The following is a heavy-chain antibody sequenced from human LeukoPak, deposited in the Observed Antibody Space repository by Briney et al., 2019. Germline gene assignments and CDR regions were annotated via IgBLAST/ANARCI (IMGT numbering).Heavy chain of an antibody. CDR2: ISAGNGNA. CDR1: GYTFTSFA. D-gene: IGHD3-22*01. J-gene: IGHJ4*02. CDR3: AREGTHYDSSGFYYGGFDY. Sequence: GASVEVSCKASGYTFTSFAMHWVRQAPGQRLEWMGWISAGNGNAKYSLKFQGRVTITRDTSASTAYMELSSLQSEDTAVYYCAREGTHYDSSGFYYGGFDYWGQGTLVTVSS. V-gene: IGHV1-3*01.